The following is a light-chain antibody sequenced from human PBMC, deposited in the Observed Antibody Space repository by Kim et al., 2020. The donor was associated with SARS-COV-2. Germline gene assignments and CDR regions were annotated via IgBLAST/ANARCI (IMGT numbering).Light chain of an antibody. CDR3: NSRDSNDNVV. J-gene: IGLJ2*01. Sequence: VALGQTVRITCQGDSLRTYYATWYQQKPGQAPILVIFGKNIRPSGIPDRFSGSSSGNTASLTITGTQAGDEADYYCNSRDSNDNVVFGGGTKLTVL. V-gene: IGLV3-19*01. CDR2: GKN. CDR1: SLRTYY.